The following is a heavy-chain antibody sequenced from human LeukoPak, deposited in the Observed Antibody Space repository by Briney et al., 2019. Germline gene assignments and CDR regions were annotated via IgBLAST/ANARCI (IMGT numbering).Heavy chain of an antibody. D-gene: IGHD3-10*01. CDR2: INHSGST. CDR1: GGSFSGYY. V-gene: IGHV4-34*01. CDR3: ARGLPITMVRGVIGHWFDP. J-gene: IGHJ5*02. Sequence: PSETLSLTCAVYGGSFSGYYWSWIRQPPGKGLEWIGEINHSGSTNYNPSLKSRVTISVDTSKNQFSLKLSSVTAADTAVYYCARGLPITMVRGVIGHWFDPWGQGTLVTVSS.